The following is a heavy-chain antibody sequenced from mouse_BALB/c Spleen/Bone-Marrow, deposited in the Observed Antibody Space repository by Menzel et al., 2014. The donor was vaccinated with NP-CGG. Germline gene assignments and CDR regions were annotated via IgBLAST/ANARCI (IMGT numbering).Heavy chain of an antibody. V-gene: IGHV7-3*02. CDR2: IRNKPNGYTT. Sequence: DVKLVESGGGLVQPGGSLRLSCATSGFTFTDYYMSWVRQLPGKALEWLGFIRNKPNGYTTEYSASVKGRFTISRDNSQSILYLQMNTLRAEDSATYYCARDDYGRGYWGQGTTLTVSS. CDR3: ARDDYGRGY. CDR1: GFTFTDYY. D-gene: IGHD1-1*01. J-gene: IGHJ2*01.